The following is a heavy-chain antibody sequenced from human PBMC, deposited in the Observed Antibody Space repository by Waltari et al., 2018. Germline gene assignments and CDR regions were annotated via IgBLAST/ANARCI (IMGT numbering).Heavy chain of an antibody. CDR3: ARDRRVQGVITYYYGMDV. V-gene: IGHV1-69*05. CDR2: IIPIFGTA. Sequence: QVQLVQSGAEVKKPGSSVKVSCKASGGTFSSYAISWVRQAPGQGLEWMGGIIPIFGTANYAQKFQGRVTITTDESTSTAYMELSSLRSEDTAVYYCARDRRVQGVITYYYGMDVWGQGTTVTVSS. J-gene: IGHJ6*02. CDR1: GGTFSSYA. D-gene: IGHD3-10*01.